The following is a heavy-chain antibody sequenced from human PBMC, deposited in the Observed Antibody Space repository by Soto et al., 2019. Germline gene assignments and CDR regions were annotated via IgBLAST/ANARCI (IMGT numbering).Heavy chain of an antibody. V-gene: IGHV1-3*01. CDR3: ARGASSGWTHWFDP. CDR2: INAGNGNT. CDR1: GYTFTSYA. D-gene: IGHD6-19*01. Sequence: ASVKVSCKASGYTFTSYAMHWVRQAPGQRLEWMGWINAGNGNTKYSQKFQGRVTITRDTSASTAYMELSSLRSEDTAVYYCARGASSGWTHWFDPWGQGTLVTGSS. J-gene: IGHJ5*02.